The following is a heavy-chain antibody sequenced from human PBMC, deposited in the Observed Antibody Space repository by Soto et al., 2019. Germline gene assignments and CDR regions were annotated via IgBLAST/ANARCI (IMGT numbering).Heavy chain of an antibody. Sequence: QITLKESGPTLVKPTQALALTCTFSGFSLSTTGVGVGWIRQPPGKALEWLVFIYWDDDKRYSPSLKSRLTITKDTSKNQVVLTMTNMDPVDTAIYYCAHRGKYDSDWDGGYFNYWGQGTLVTVSS. CDR3: AHRGKYDSDWDGGYFNY. V-gene: IGHV2-5*02. CDR2: IYWDDDK. CDR1: GFSLSTTGVG. D-gene: IGHD6-19*01. J-gene: IGHJ4*02.